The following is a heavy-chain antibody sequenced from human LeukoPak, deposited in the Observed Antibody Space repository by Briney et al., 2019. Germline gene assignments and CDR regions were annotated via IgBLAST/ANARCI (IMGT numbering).Heavy chain of an antibody. CDR1: GFTFTNTW. V-gene: IGHV3-15*01. CDR3: ATESMDLFDY. J-gene: IGHJ4*02. Sequence: GGSLRLSCVASGFTFTNTWMSWVRQAPGKGREWVGRIRSKSDGGTTEYPAPVKGRFTISRDDSKNTLYLQMNSLKTEDTAVYYCATESMDLFDYWGQGSLVTVSS. CDR2: IRSKSDGGTT. D-gene: IGHD3/OR15-3a*01.